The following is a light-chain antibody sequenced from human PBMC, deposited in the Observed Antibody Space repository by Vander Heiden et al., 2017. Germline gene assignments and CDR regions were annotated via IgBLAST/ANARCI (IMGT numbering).Light chain of an antibody. Sequence: QSVLTQPPSASATPGQRVTISCSGRGSHIEHNIVNGDQQLPGTAPKLLIYSNDERPSGVPDRFSGSKSGTSASLAIRGLQSEDEALYYCTSWDDSLTGWLFGGGTMLTVL. CDR3: TSWDDSLTGWL. J-gene: IGLJ3*02. CDR2: SND. CDR1: GSHIEHNI. V-gene: IGLV1-44*01.